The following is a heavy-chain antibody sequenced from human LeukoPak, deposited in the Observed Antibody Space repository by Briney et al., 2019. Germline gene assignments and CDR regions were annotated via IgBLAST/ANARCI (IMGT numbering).Heavy chain of an antibody. J-gene: IGHJ2*01. D-gene: IGHD3-3*01. CDR2: INDSGHA. CDR3: ASSRDLYHDAFTSYWYLDV. CDR1: GASFRAYY. V-gene: IGHV4-34*01. Sequence: SETLSLTCAVYGASFRAYYWSWIRRAPGKGLEWIGEINDSGHARYNASLKSRVTMSVDTSKNQFSLKLKSVTAADTAVYYCASSRDLYHDAFTSYWYLDVWGRGSLVTVSS.